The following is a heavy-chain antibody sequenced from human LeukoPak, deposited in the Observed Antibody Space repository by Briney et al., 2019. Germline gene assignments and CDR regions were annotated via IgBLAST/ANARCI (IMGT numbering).Heavy chain of an antibody. D-gene: IGHD5-18*01. Sequence: GASVKVSCKASGYTFTSYGISWVRQAPGQGLEWTGWISAYNGNTNYAQKLQGRVTMTTDTSTSTAYMELRSLRSDDTAVYYCAHTAPYYYYYYMDVWGKGTTVTVSS. J-gene: IGHJ6*03. CDR3: AHTAPYYYYYYMDV. V-gene: IGHV1-18*01. CDR1: GYTFTSYG. CDR2: ISAYNGNT.